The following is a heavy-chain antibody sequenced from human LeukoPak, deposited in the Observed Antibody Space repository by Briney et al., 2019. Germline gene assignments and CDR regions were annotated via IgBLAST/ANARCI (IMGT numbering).Heavy chain of an antibody. D-gene: IGHD6-13*01. Sequence: SVKVSCKASGGTFSSYAISWVRQAPGQGLEWMGGIIPIFGTANYAQKFQGRVTITADESTSTAYMELSSLRAEDTAVYYCAKRIRYSSSWHQPGGTYYYYGMDVWGQGTTVTVSS. CDR1: GGTFSSYA. V-gene: IGHV1-69*01. CDR3: AKRIRYSSSWHQPGGTYYYYGMDV. CDR2: IIPIFGTA. J-gene: IGHJ6*02.